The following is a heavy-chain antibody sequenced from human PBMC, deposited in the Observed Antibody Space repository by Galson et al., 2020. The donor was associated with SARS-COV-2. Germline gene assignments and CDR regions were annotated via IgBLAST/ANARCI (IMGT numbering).Heavy chain of an antibody. V-gene: IGHV3-30*18. D-gene: IGHD4-17*01. CDR1: GFTFSSYG. CDR2: ISFDISNT. J-gene: IGHJ1*01. CDR3: AKGGVTTWVFQH. Sequence: GESLKISCAASGFTFSSYGMHWVRQAPGKGLEWVAVISFDISNTYYADSVKGRFTISRDNSKNTLYLQMNSLRAEDTAVYYCAKGGVTTWVFQHWGQGTLVTVSS.